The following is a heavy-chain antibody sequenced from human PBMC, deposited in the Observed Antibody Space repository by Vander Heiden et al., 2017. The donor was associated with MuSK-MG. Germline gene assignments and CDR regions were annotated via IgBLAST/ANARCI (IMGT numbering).Heavy chain of an antibody. CDR2: RSSSGSTI. D-gene: IGHD1-26*01. V-gene: IGHV3-48*03. Sequence: EVPLVVSGGGLVQPGGSLRLSCAVSGFPFSSYEMNCGRQAPGKGLEWVAYRSSSGSTIHCGDSGKGRVSISRDNAKNALYLQMNSLRAEDTARYYCATAGGCYYTHYLGQGTRGTVS. CDR1: GFPFSSYE. CDR3: ATAGGCYYTHY. J-gene: IGHJ4*02.